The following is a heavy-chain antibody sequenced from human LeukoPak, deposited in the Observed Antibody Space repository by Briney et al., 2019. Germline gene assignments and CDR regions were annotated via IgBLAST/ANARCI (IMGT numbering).Heavy chain of an antibody. CDR2: IIPILGIA. D-gene: IGHD3-10*01. CDR1: GGTFSSYA. J-gene: IGHJ6*02. V-gene: IGHV1-69*04. Sequence: GASVTLSCTASGGTFSSYAISWVRQAPGQGLEWMGRIIPILGIANYAQKFQGRVTITADKSTSTAYMELSSLRSEDTAVYYCARGLWFGEDYYGMDVWGQGTTVTVSS. CDR3: ARGLWFGEDYYGMDV.